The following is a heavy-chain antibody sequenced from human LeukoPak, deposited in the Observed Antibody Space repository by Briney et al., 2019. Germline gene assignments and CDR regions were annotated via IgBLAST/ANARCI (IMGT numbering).Heavy chain of an antibody. J-gene: IGHJ6*03. CDR3: AKAGMVRGVSPNYYYYYYMDV. Sequence: PGGSLRLSCAASGFTFSSYEMNWVRQAPGKGLEWVSYISSSGSTIYYADSVKGRFTISRDNAKNSLYLQMNSPRAEDTAVYYCAKAGMVRGVSPNYYYYYYMDVWGKGTTVTISS. CDR2: ISSSGSTI. V-gene: IGHV3-48*03. D-gene: IGHD3-10*01. CDR1: GFTFSSYE.